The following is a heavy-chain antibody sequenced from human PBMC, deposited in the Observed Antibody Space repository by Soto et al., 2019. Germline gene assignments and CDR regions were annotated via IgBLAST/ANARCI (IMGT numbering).Heavy chain of an antibody. Sequence: KTSETLSLTCTVSGGSISSGGYYWSWIRQHPGKGLEWIGYIYYSGSTYYNPSLKSRVTISVDTSKNQFSLKLSSVTAADTAVYYCARDRVYSSGGPPEPFYYYMDVWGKGTTVTVSS. V-gene: IGHV4-31*03. J-gene: IGHJ6*03. CDR1: GGSISSGGYY. CDR2: IYYSGST. CDR3: ARDRVYSSGGPPEPFYYYMDV. D-gene: IGHD6-19*01.